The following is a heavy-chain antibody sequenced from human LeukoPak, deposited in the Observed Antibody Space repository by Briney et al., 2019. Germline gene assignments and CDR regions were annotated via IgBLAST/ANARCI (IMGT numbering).Heavy chain of an antibody. V-gene: IGHV3-23*01. Sequence: GGSLRLSCAASGFTFSSYAMSWVRQAPGKGLEWVSAISGSGGSTYYADSVKGRFTISRDNSKNTLYLQMNSLRAEDTAVYYCAKGMLGYGDPSDAFDVWGQGTMVTVSS. J-gene: IGHJ3*01. CDR3: AKGMLGYGDPSDAFDV. CDR2: ISGSGGST. D-gene: IGHD4-17*01. CDR1: GFTFSSYA.